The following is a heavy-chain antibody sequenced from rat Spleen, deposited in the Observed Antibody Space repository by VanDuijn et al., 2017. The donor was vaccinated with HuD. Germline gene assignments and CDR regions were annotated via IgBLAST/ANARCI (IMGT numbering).Heavy chain of an antibody. CDR3: ARGPAFNPGYFDY. J-gene: IGHJ2*01. Sequence: EVQLVESGGGLLQPGRSLKLSCITSGFTFNYYWMTWIRQAPGMGLEWIASISNARGITYYPDSVKGRFTISRDIANSTLYLRMNSLQTEDTATYYCARGPAFNPGYFDYWGQGVMVTVSS. V-gene: IGHV5-31*01. CDR2: ISNARGIT. CDR1: GFTFNYYW. D-gene: IGHD1-3*01.